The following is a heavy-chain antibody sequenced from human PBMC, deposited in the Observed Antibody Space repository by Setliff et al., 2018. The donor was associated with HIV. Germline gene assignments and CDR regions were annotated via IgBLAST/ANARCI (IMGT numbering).Heavy chain of an antibody. Sequence: GASVKVSCKASGYIFSTHYIHWVRQAPGQGLEWMGIINCASGRTVYTEKIKGRLAMARDMSRTTVYMELTSLRTEDTAVYYCARGGYSGEFLDAFDIWGQGALVTVS. CDR2: INCASGRT. V-gene: IGHV1-46*01. J-gene: IGHJ3*02. CDR1: GYIFSTHY. D-gene: IGHD5-12*01. CDR3: ARGGYSGEFLDAFDI.